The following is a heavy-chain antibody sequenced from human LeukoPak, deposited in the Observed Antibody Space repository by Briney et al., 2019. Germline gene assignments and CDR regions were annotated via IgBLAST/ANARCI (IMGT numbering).Heavy chain of an antibody. J-gene: IGHJ4*02. CDR2: IKQDGSET. CDR1: RFTLSNYW. D-gene: IGHD2-15*01. Sequence: GGSLRLSCAASRFTLSNYWMSWVRQAPGKGLEWVANIKQDGSETYYVDSVKGRFTISRDSSKNTLYLQMNSLRVEDTAVYYCAKSNGYCSGGNCYSNYWGQGTLVTVSS. V-gene: IGHV3-7*01. CDR3: AKSNGYCSGGNCYSNY.